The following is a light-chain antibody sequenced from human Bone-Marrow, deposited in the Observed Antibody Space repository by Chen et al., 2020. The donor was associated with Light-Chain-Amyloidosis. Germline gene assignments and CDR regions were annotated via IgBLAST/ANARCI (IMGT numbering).Light chain of an antibody. V-gene: IGKV1-12*01. CDR1: QGISSW. J-gene: IGKJ4*01. Sequence: IHMTQSPSSVSASVGARVTITCRASQGISSWLVWYQQKPGKAPKLLSYAASSLQSGVPSRFSGSGSGTDFTLTISSPQPEDFATYYCQQANSFPLTFGGGTKVEIK. CDR3: QQANSFPLT. CDR2: AAS.